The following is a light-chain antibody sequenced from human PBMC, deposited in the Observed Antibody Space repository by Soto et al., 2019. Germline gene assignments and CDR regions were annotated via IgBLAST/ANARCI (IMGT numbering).Light chain of an antibody. J-gene: IGKJ2*01. CDR1: QSVSSSY. CDR2: GAS. Sequence: EIVLTQSPGTLSLSPGERATLSCRASQSVSSSYLAWYKQKPGQAPRLLIYGASSRATGIPDRFSGSRSGTDFTLAISRLEPEDFAVYYCQQYGSSPYTFGQGTKLEIK. V-gene: IGKV3-20*01. CDR3: QQYGSSPYT.